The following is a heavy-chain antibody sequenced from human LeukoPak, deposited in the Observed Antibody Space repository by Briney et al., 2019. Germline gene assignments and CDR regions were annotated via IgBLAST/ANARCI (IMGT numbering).Heavy chain of an antibody. D-gene: IGHD1-7*01. J-gene: IGHJ4*02. Sequence: GGSLRLSCAASGFTFSSYSMNWVGQAPGKGLEWVSSISSGSSFISCADSVKGRFTISRDNSKNSLYLQMNSLRAEDTAVYYCTRSNSNYFDYWGLGTLVTVSS. V-gene: IGHV3-21*01. CDR3: TRSNSNYFDY. CDR1: GFTFSSYS. CDR2: ISSGSSFI.